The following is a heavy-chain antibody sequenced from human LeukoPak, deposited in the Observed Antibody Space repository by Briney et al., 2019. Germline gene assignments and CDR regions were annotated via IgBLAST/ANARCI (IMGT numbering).Heavy chain of an antibody. CDR2: MNSNSGNT. CDR1: GYTFTSYD. V-gene: IGHV1-8*01. D-gene: IGHD6-13*01. CDR3: ARVGIAAAWRGSGYYYYYYYMDV. J-gene: IGHJ6*03. Sequence: ASVKVSCKASGYTFTSYDINWVRQATGQGLEWMGWMNSNSGNTGYAQKFQGRVTMTRNTSISTAYMELSSLRSEDTAVYYCARVGIAAAWRGSGYYYYYYYMDVWGKGTTVTVSS.